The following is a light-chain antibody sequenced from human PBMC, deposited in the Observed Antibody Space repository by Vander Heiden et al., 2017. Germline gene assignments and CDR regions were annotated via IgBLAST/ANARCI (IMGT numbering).Light chain of an antibody. CDR1: TN. CDR3: QQSGNSPIT. CDR2: GAS. Sequence: DIQMTQSPSSLSASVGDRVTISTNLTWYQQKPGKAPNLLIFGASTLRSGVPSRFSGSGYGTDFTLTISSLQPEDFATYYCQQSGNSPITFGGGTELEFK. J-gene: IGKJ4*01. V-gene: IGKV1-39*01.